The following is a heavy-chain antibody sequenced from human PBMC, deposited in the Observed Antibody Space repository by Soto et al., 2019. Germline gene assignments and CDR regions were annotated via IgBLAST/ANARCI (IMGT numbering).Heavy chain of an antibody. CDR3: ARDKLEDLDYYDSRPGDAFDI. D-gene: IGHD3-22*01. Sequence: ASVKVSCKASGGTFSSYAISWVRQAPGQGLEWMGGIIPIFGTANYAQKFQGRVTITADESTSTAYMELSSLRSEDTAVYYCARDKLEDLDYYDSRPGDAFDIWGQGTMVTVSS. J-gene: IGHJ3*02. CDR2: IIPIFGTA. CDR1: GGTFSSYA. V-gene: IGHV1-69*13.